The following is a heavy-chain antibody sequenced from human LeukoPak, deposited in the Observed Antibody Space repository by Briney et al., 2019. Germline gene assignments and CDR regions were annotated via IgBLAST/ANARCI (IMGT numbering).Heavy chain of an antibody. Sequence: ASVKVSCKASGYTFTSYGISWVRQAPGQGLEWMGWISAYNGNTNYAQKLQGRVTMTTDTSTSTAYMELRGLRSDDTAVYYCARDEIVVVTTGYYFDYWGQGTLVTVSS. CDR3: ARDEIVVVTTGYYFDY. J-gene: IGHJ4*02. CDR1: GYTFTSYG. V-gene: IGHV1-18*01. D-gene: IGHD3-22*01. CDR2: ISAYNGNT.